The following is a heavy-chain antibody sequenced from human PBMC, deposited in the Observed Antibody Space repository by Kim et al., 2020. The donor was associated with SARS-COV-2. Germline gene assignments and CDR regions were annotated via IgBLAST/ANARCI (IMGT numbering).Heavy chain of an antibody. J-gene: IGHJ3*02. Sequence: SPSFQGQVTISADKSISTAYLQWSSLKASDTAMYYCARASTVAISDAFDIWGQGTMVTVSS. CDR3: ARASTVAISDAFDI. V-gene: IGHV5-51*01. D-gene: IGHD6-19*01.